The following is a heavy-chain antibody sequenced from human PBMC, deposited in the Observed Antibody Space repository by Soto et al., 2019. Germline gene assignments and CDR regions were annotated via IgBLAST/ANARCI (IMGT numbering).Heavy chain of an antibody. CDR2: IYYSGST. J-gene: IGHJ6*03. V-gene: IGHV4-59*08. D-gene: IGHD1-26*01. CDR3: ARTPLGWSGYYMDV. Sequence: SETLSLTCTVSGGSISSYYWSWIRQPPGKGLEWIGYIYYSGSTNYNPSLKSRVTISVDTPKNQFSLKLSSVTAADTAVYYCARTPLGWSGYYMDVWGKGTTVTVSS. CDR1: GGSISSYY.